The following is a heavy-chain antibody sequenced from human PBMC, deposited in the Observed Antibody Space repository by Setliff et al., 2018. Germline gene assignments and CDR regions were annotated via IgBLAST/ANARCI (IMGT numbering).Heavy chain of an antibody. Sequence: SETLSLTCTVSDDSISSRHYYWSWIRQPAGKGLEWLGQIYTSWSTNFSPSLKSRVTISLDTSKNQFSLNLTSVTAADTAVYYCARASSGWYSAYYYYMDVWGKGTTVTVSS. V-gene: IGHV4-61*09. J-gene: IGHJ6*03. CDR2: IYTSWST. CDR3: ARASSGWYSAYYYYMDV. CDR1: DDSISSRHYY. D-gene: IGHD6-19*01.